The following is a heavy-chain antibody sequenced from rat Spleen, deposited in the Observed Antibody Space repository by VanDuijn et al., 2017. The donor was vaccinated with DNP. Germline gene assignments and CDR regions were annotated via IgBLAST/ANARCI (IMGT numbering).Heavy chain of an antibody. CDR1: GFTFSDYN. V-gene: IGHV5-7*01. CDR3: ARPGYNNFYFHY. J-gene: IGHJ2*01. CDR2: ISYDGGST. D-gene: IGHD1-10*01. Sequence: EVQLVESGGDLVQPGRSLKLSCSASGFTFSDYNMAWVRQAPEKGLEWVASISYDGGSTYYRDSVMGRFTISRGSGKRTLYLQMDSLRSEDTATYYCARPGYNNFYFHYWGQGVMVTVSA.